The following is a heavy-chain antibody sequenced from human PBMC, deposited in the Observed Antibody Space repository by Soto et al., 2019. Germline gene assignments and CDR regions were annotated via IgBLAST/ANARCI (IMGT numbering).Heavy chain of an antibody. D-gene: IGHD5-18*01. Sequence: QVQLVESGGGVVQPGRSLRLSCAASGFTFSSYGMHWVRQAPGKGLEWVAVISYDGSNKYYADSVKGRFTISRDNSKNTLYLQMNSLRAEDTAVYYCAKDRAAVDTAMATSGANWFDPWGQGTLVTVSS. CDR2: ISYDGSNK. V-gene: IGHV3-30*18. CDR3: AKDRAAVDTAMATSGANWFDP. J-gene: IGHJ5*02. CDR1: GFTFSSYG.